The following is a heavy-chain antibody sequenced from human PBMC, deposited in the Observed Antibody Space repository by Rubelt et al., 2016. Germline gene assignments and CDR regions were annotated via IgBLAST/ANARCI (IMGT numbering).Heavy chain of an antibody. D-gene: IGHD3-22*01. CDR2: IYYSGST. V-gene: IGHV4-34*11. CDR3: ARHYDRVEPFDY. CDR1: GGSFSGYY. Sequence: QVQLQQWGAGLLKPSETLSLTCAVYGGSFSGYYWSWIRQPPGKGLEWIGYIYYSGSTNYNPSLKSRVTISVDTSKNQFSLKLSSVTAADTAVYYCARHYDRVEPFDYWGQGTLVTVSS. J-gene: IGHJ4*02.